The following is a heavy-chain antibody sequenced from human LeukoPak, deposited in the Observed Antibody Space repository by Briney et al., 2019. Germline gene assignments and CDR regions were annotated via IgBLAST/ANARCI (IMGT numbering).Heavy chain of an antibody. CDR2: ISSSSSTI. J-gene: IGHJ4*02. V-gene: IGHV3-48*01. CDR1: GFTFSSYS. CDR3: ARDDNSGRGYSYEY. Sequence: GGSLRLSCAASGFTFSSYSMNWVRQAPGKGLEWVSYISSSSSTIYYADSVKGRFTISRDNAKNSLYLQMDSLRAEDTAVYYCARDDNSGRGYSYEYWGQGTLVTVSS. D-gene: IGHD5-18*01.